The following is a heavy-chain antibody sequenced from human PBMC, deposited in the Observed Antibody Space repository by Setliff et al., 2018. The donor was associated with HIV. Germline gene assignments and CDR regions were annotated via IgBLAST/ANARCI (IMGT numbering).Heavy chain of an antibody. J-gene: IGHJ4*01. Sequence: SETLSLTCTVSGGSISSYYWSWIRQPAGKRLEFIGRISAAGTINYNPSLRSRVTLPVDTSENQFSLTVNSVTAADTAMYFCARDEGRATGSWWDQSASWYLDYWGHGILVTVS. CDR1: GGSISSYY. CDR3: ARDEGRATGSWWDQSASWYLDY. CDR2: ISAAGTI. V-gene: IGHV4-4*07. D-gene: IGHD6-13*01.